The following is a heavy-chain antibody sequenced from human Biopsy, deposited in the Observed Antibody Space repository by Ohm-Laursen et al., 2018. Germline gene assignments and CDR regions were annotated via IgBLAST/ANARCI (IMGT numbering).Heavy chain of an antibody. CDR2: ITADNT. J-gene: IGHJ3*01. Sequence: ASVKVSCKASGYTFYSYGITWVRQAPGQGLEWMGWITADNTNSAQKFQGRLTMTTDISTSTAYMDLKGLRSDDTAIYYCARAFGGAYYSYAFDLWGQGTLVTASS. CDR3: ARAFGGAYYSYAFDL. D-gene: IGHD2-21*02. CDR1: GYTFYSYG. V-gene: IGHV1-18*01.